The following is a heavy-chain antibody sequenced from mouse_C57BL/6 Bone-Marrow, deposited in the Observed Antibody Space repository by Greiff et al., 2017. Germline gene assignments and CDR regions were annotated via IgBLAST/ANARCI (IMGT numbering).Heavy chain of an antibody. D-gene: IGHD2-2*01. CDR3: ARRLCLRRAFAY. J-gene: IGHJ3*01. CDR2: INPSTGGT. Sequence: LSWVKQSPEKSLEWIGEINPSTGGTTYNQKFKAKATLTVDKSSSTAYMQLKSLTSEDSAVYYCARRLCLRRAFAYWGQGTLVTVSA. V-gene: IGHV1-42*01.